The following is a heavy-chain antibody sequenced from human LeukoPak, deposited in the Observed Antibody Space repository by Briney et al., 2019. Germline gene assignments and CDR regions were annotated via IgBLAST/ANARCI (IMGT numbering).Heavy chain of an antibody. V-gene: IGHV1-46*01. Sequence: ASVKVSCKASGYTFTSCYIHWVRQAPGQGLEWMGIINPSSSTTNYAQKFQGRVTMTRDTSTSTVYMELSSLRSEDTAVYYCARDRYSGSYYFDYWGQGTLVTVSS. D-gene: IGHD1-26*01. CDR2: INPSSSTT. J-gene: IGHJ4*02. CDR3: ARDRYSGSYYFDY. CDR1: GYTFTSCY.